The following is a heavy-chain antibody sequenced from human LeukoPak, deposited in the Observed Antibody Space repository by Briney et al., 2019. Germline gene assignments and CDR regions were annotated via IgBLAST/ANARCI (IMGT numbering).Heavy chain of an antibody. Sequence: GGSLRLSCAASGFTFSSSDMHWVRQAPGKGLEWVSVISDDGTTKYYADSVKGRCTISRDNSKNTLYLQMNSLRAEDTAVYYCAKDGPSTVLYYFDYWGQGTLVTVSS. D-gene: IGHD3-10*02. J-gene: IGHJ4*02. V-gene: IGHV3-30*18. CDR2: ISDDGTTK. CDR1: GFTFSSSD. CDR3: AKDGPSTVLYYFDY.